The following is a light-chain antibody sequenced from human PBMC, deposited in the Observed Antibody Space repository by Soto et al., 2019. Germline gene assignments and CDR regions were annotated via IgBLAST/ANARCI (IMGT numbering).Light chain of an antibody. CDR1: SSDVGGYNY. CDR3: FSFTTTSTHV. CDR2: EVT. Sequence: QSALTQPPSASGSPGQSVTISCTGTSSDVGGYNYVYWYQQHPGKAPKLMIYEVTKRPSGVPDRFSGSKSGNTASLTVSGLQAEDEADYFCFSFTTTSTHVFGTGTKVTVL. J-gene: IGLJ1*01. V-gene: IGLV2-8*01.